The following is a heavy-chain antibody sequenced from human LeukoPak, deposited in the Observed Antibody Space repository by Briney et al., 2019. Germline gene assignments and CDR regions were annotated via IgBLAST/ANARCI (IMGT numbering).Heavy chain of an antibody. Sequence: PGGSLRLSCAASGFTFSSYAMSWVRQAPGKGLEWVSAISGSGGSTYYADSVKGRFTISRDNSKNTLYLQMNSLRAEDTAVYYCAKVLGRLAVAGTIGALDYWGQGTLVTVSS. CDR3: AKVLGRLAVAGTIGALDY. J-gene: IGHJ4*02. CDR1: GFTFSSYA. CDR2: ISGSGGST. V-gene: IGHV3-23*01. D-gene: IGHD6-19*01.